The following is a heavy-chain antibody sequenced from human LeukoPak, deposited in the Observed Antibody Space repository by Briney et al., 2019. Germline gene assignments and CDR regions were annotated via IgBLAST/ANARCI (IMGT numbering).Heavy chain of an antibody. CDR1: GFTVSSNY. CDR3: ARWGETGDYAVHAFDI. V-gene: IGHV3-53*01. Sequence: GGSLRLSCAASGFTVSSNYMSWVRQAPGKGLEWVSVIYSGGSTYYADSVKGRFTISRDNSKNTLYLQMNSLRAEDTAVYYCARWGETGDYAVHAFDIWGQGTMVTVSS. D-gene: IGHD2-21*02. CDR2: IYSGGST. J-gene: IGHJ3*02.